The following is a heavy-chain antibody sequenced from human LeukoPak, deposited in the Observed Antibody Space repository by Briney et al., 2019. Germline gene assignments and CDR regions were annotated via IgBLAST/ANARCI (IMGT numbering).Heavy chain of an antibody. CDR2: IYYSGST. CDR3: ARVFPDG. V-gene: IGHV4-39*01. D-gene: IGHD3-10*01. Sequence: SETLSLTCTVSGGSISSSSYYWGWIRRPPGKGLEWIGSIYYSGSTYYNPSLKSRVTISVDTSKNQFSLKLSSVTAADTAVYYCARVFPDGWGQGTLVTVSS. CDR1: GGSISSSSYY. J-gene: IGHJ4*02.